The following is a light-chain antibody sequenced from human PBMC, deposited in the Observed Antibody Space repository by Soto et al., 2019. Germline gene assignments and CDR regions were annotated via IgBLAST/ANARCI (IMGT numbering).Light chain of an antibody. CDR1: QDINIY. Sequence: DIQMTQSPSSLFASVGDRVTITCQATQDINIYLNWYQQKPGKAPNLLIYDAYNLEIGVTSRFSGSGSGTHFTFTISSLQTEDIGTYYCQPYDILPLTVGRGTRLEIK. J-gene: IGKJ5*01. CDR2: DAY. CDR3: QPYDILPLT. V-gene: IGKV1-33*01.